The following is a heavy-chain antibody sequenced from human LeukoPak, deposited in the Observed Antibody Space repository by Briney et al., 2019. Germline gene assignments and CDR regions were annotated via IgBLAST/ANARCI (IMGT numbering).Heavy chain of an antibody. J-gene: IGHJ4*02. Sequence: ASVKVSCKTSGYSENFYGITWVRQVAGQGLEWMGWISAQHGQTEYAPNSQDRVTMTTDTYTNTAYMELRSLRSDDTAVYYCARVLLGVWLLKFDYWGQGTLVTVSS. CDR2: ISAQHGQT. CDR1: GYSENFYG. D-gene: IGHD2-15*01. CDR3: ARVLLGVWLLKFDY. V-gene: IGHV1-18*01.